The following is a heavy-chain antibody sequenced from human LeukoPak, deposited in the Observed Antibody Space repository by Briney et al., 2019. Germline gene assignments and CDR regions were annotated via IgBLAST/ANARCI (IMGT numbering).Heavy chain of an antibody. D-gene: IGHD7-27*01. CDR1: GDTVSGSTAA. J-gene: IGHJ4*02. CDR3: PRDRLGMGY. V-gene: IGHV6-1*01. CDR2: TYYRSTSFN. Sequence: SQTLSLTCAISGDTVSGSTAAYNWLRLSPSRGLEGLGRTYYRSTSFNAYAPSLTARITVSPDTSKNQFSLQLNSVTPEDTAVYYCPRDRLGMGYWGQGTPVTVSS.